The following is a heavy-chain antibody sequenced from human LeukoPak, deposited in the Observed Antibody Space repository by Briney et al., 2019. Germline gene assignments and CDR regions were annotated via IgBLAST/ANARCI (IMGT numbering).Heavy chain of an antibody. CDR3: ARDTGLESALDY. J-gene: IGHJ4*02. CDR1: GFTFSSYG. D-gene: IGHD3-3*01. CDR2: ISYDGSNK. Sequence: GGSLRLSCAASGFTFSSYGMHWVRQAPGKGLEWVAVISYDGSNKYYADSVKGRFTISRDNSKNTLYLQMNSLRAEDTAVYYCARDTGLESALDYWGQGTLVTVSS. V-gene: IGHV3-30*03.